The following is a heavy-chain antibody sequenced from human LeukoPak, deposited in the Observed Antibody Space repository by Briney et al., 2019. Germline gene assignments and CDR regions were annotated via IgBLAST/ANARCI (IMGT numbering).Heavy chain of an antibody. CDR2: ISSSGSTI. D-gene: IGHD3-16*01. CDR3: ASGDKFYEPY. Sequence: QSGGSLRLSCAASGFTFSNYEMNWVRQAPGKGLEWVAYISSSGSTIYYADSVKGRFTISRDNAKKSLFLQMNSLRAEDTAVYYCASGDKFYEPYWGQGTLVTVST. CDR1: GFTFSNYE. V-gene: IGHV3-48*03. J-gene: IGHJ4*02.